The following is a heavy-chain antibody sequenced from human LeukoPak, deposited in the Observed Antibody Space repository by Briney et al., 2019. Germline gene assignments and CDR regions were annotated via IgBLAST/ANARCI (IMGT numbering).Heavy chain of an antibody. Sequence: KVSCKASGYTFTSYYMHWVRQASGKGLEWVGRIRSKANSYATAYAASVKGRFTISRDDSKNTAYLQMNSLKTEDTAVYYCTRQAVRGVIKSPFDYWGQGTLVTVSS. CDR3: TRQAVRGVIKSPFDY. J-gene: IGHJ4*02. CDR2: IRSKANSYAT. CDR1: GYTFTSYY. D-gene: IGHD3-10*01. V-gene: IGHV3-73*01.